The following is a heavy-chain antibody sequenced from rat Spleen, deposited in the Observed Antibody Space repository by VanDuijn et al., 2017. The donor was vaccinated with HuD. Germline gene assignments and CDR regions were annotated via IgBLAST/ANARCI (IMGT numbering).Heavy chain of an antibody. CDR1: GFTFNNYW. CDR2: IPNTGTNT. CDR3: ARQDTTGYSNWFGY. V-gene: IGHV5-31*01. Sequence: EVQLVESGGGLVQPGRSLKLSCVASGFTFNNYWMTWIRQAPGKGLEWVASIPNTGTNTYYPDSVKGRFSISRDNAKSTTYLHMNSLRSEDTATYYCARQDTTGYSNWFGYWGQGTLVTVSS. D-gene: IGHD1-11*01. J-gene: IGHJ3*01.